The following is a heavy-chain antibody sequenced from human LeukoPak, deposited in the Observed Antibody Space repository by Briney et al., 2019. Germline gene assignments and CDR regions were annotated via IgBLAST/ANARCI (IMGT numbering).Heavy chain of an antibody. J-gene: IGHJ4*02. Sequence: GGSLRLSCAASGFTFSSYGMTWVRQAPGKGLEWVSYISSSSSTIYYADAVKGRFTISRDNAKNSLYLQLNSLRAEDTAVYYCAKVPSGSYDYWGQGTLVTVSS. D-gene: IGHD1-26*01. CDR2: ISSSSSTI. V-gene: IGHV3-48*01. CDR1: GFTFSSYG. CDR3: AKVPSGSYDY.